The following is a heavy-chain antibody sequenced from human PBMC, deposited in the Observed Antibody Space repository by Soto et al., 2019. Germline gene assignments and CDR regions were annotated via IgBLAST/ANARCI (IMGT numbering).Heavy chain of an antibody. J-gene: IGHJ6*02. D-gene: IGHD6-19*01. CDR3: ARDHGRSGWFRESYGMDV. CDR1: GYTFTSYG. V-gene: IGHV1-18*04. CDR2: ISVYNGNT. Sequence: QVQLAQSGAEVKKPGASVKVSCKASGYTFTSYGISWVRQAPGQGLEWMGWISVYNGNTNYAQTFQGRVTMTTDTATSTAYMELRSLRSDDTAVYYCARDHGRSGWFRESYGMDVWGQGTTVTVSS.